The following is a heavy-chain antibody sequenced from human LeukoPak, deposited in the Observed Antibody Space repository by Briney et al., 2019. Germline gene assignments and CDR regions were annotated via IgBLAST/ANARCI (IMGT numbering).Heavy chain of an antibody. V-gene: IGHV3-15*01. CDR3: TTGDPPHGYDFRRDY. J-gene: IGHJ4*02. D-gene: IGHD5-12*01. CDR2: IKSKTEGGTT. Sequence: PGGSLRLSCAASGFSFNYAWMSWVRQAPGKGLEWVGRIKSKTEGGTTDYAAPVKGRFTITRDDSKNTLYLQMNTLRTEDTAVYYCTTGDPPHGYDFRRDYWGQGTLVTVSS. CDR1: GFSFNYAW.